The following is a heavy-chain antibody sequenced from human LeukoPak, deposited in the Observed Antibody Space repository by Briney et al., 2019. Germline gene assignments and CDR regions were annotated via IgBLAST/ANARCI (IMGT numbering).Heavy chain of an antibody. V-gene: IGHV3-21*01. CDR2: ISNSSSYI. J-gene: IGHJ2*01. D-gene: IGHD5-18*01. CDR3: ARAPHPGDTAMVLYWYFDL. CDR1: GFTFSSYS. Sequence: GGSLRLSCAASGFTFSSYSMNWVRQGPGRGLGWVSSISNSSSYIYYADSVKGRFTISRDNAKNSLYLQMNSLRAEDTAVYYCARAPHPGDTAMVLYWYFDLWGRGTLVTVSS.